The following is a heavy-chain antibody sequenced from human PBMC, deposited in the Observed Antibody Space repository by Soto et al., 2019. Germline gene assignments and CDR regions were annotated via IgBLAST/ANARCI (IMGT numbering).Heavy chain of an antibody. CDR2: ISFDGTKK. J-gene: IGHJ6*02. V-gene: IGHV3-30-3*01. Sequence: GGSLRLSCAASGFTFNIYALHWVRQAPGKGLEWVAVISFDGTKKYYSDSVKGRFTISRDNLKNTLYLQMNNLRVEDAALYFCAREDDYGYRYINYGLDVWGQGPRSPSP. CDR1: GFTFNIYA. CDR3: AREDDYGYRYINYGLDV. D-gene: IGHD4-17*01.